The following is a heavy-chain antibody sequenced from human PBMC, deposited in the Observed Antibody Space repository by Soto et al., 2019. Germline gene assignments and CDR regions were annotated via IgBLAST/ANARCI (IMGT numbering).Heavy chain of an antibody. Sequence: QVQLGESGGGVVQPGRSLRLSCAASGFTFSSYGMHWVRQAPGKGLEWVAVIWYDGSNKYYADSVKGRFTISRDNSKDTLYLQMNSLRAEDTAVYYCARDYYGMDVWGQGTTVTVSS. V-gene: IGHV3-33*01. CDR2: IWYDGSNK. CDR1: GFTFSSYG. CDR3: ARDYYGMDV. J-gene: IGHJ6*02.